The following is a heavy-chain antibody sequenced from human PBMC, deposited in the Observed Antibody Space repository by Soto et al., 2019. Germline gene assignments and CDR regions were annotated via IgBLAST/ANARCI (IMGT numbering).Heavy chain of an antibody. D-gene: IGHD3-22*01. CDR3: ARGDYYDVPVDQ. Sequence: PSETLSLTCTVSGGSISNYYWSWIRQSPGKGLEWIGYIYYTGRTNYNPSLKSRISILLDTSKNQFSLKLTSVTAADTAIYYCARGDYYDVPVDQWGQGTLVTVSS. V-gene: IGHV4-59*08. J-gene: IGHJ4*02. CDR1: GGSISNYY. CDR2: IYYTGRT.